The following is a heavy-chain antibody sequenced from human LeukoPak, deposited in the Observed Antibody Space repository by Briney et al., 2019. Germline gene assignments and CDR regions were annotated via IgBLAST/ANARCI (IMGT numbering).Heavy chain of an antibody. CDR1: GYTFASYG. D-gene: IGHD3-22*01. CDR2: IRGYNGNT. CDR3: ARVGYDSSGSYRFPIDY. J-gene: IGHJ4*02. V-gene: IGHV1-18*01. Sequence: ASVKVSCKASGYTFASYGISWVRQAPGQGLEWMGWIRGYNGNTNYAQKFQGRVTMTTDTSTSTAYMELRSLRSDDTAVYYCARVGYDSSGSYRFPIDYWGQGSLVTVSS.